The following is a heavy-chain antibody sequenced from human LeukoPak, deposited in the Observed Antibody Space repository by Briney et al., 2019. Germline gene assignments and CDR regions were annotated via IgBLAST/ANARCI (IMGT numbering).Heavy chain of an antibody. CDR2: INHSGST. Sequence: PSETLSLTCAVYGGSFSGYYWSWIRQPQGKGLEWIGEINHSGSTNYNPSLKSRVTISVDTSKNQFSLKLSSVTAADTAVYYCARGPISIFDYWGQGTLVTVSS. CDR1: GGSFSGYY. CDR3: ARGPISIFDY. V-gene: IGHV4-34*01. J-gene: IGHJ4*02. D-gene: IGHD3-9*01.